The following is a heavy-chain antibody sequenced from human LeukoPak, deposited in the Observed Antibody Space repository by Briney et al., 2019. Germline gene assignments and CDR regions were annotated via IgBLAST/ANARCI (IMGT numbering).Heavy chain of an antibody. J-gene: IGHJ3*02. V-gene: IGHV1-8*01. D-gene: IGHD1-1*01. CDR3: ARRVEVRVFDI. Sequence: GASVKVSCKASGYTFTSDYINWVRQATGQGLEWMGWMNPNSGNTAYAQKFQGRVTMTRNTSISTAYMELSSLRSEDTAVYYCARRVEVRVFDIWGQGTMVTVSS. CDR1: GYTFTSDY. CDR2: MNPNSGNT.